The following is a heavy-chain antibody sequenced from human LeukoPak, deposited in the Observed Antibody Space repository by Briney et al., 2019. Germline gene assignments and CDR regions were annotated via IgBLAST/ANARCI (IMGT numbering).Heavy chain of an antibody. CDR1: DYSISSGYY. D-gene: IGHD4-11*01. CDR2: IYHSGST. V-gene: IGHV4-38-2*01. J-gene: IGHJ3*02. CDR3: ARYSNPNGFDI. Sequence: SETLSLTCAVSDYSISSGYYWGWIRQPPGKGREWIGSIYHSGSTYYNPSLKSRVTISVDTSKNQFSLKLSSVTAADTAVYYCARYSNPNGFDIRGQGTMVTVSS.